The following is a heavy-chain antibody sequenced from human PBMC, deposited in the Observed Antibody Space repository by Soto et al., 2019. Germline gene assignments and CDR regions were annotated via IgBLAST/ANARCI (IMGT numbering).Heavy chain of an antibody. CDR1: GYSFTSYW. D-gene: IGHD1-26*01. CDR3: ARNSGSYWHYFDI. V-gene: IGHV5-10-1*01. J-gene: IGHJ4*02. CDR2: IDPSDSYT. Sequence: GESLKISCKGSGYSFTSYWISWVRQMPGKGLEWMGRIDPSDSYTNYSPSFQGHVTISAGKSISTAYLQWSSLKASDTAMYYCARNSGSYWHYFDIWGLGILVTVSS.